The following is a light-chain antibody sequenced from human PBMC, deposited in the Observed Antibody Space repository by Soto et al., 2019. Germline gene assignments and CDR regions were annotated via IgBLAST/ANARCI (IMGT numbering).Light chain of an antibody. CDR2: GAS. CDR3: QQYGSSPLYT. Sequence: EIVLTQSPGTLSLSPGERATLSCRASQSVSSSYLAWYQQKPGQAPRLLIYGASSRATGIPAGFSGSASGTDFTLTISRLEPEDFAVYYCQQYGSSPLYTFGQGTTLEIK. J-gene: IGKJ2*01. V-gene: IGKV3-20*01. CDR1: QSVSSSY.